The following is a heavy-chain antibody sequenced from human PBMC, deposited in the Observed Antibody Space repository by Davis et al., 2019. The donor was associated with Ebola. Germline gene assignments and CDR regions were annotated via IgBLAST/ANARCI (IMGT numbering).Heavy chain of an antibody. CDR3: ARDRKAAGFDY. CDR1: GFTVSSNY. V-gene: IGHV3-53*01. Sequence: GGSLRLSCAASGFTVSSNYMNWVRQAPGKGLEWVSVIYSGGSTYYADSVKGRFTISRDNSKNTLYLQMNSLRAEDTAVYYCARDRKAAGFDYWGQGTLVTVSS. J-gene: IGHJ4*02. D-gene: IGHD6-13*01. CDR2: IYSGGST.